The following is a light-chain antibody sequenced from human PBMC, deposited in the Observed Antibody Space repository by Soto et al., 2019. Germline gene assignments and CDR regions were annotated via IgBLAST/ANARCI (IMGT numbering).Light chain of an antibody. CDR3: QQRINWPLT. V-gene: IGKV3-11*01. J-gene: IGKJ4*01. CDR2: DAS. Sequence: GERATLSCRASQSVTSFLAWYQQKPGQAPRLLIYDASNRATGIPARFSGRGSGTDFTLTISSLEPEDFAVYYCQQRINWPLTFGGGTKVEIK. CDR1: QSVTSF.